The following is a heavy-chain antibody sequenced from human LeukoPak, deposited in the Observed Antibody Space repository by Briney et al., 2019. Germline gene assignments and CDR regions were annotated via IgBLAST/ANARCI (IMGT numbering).Heavy chain of an antibody. V-gene: IGHV3-53*01. J-gene: IGHJ4*02. CDR1: GFTFSSYA. D-gene: IGHD2-15*01. CDR2: IYSGGST. Sequence: GGSLRLPCAASGFTFSSYAMSWVRQAPGKGLEWVSVIYSGGSTYYADSVKGRFTISRDNSKNTLYLQMNSLRAEDTAVYYCASEYCSGGSWGCYFDYWGQGTLVTVSS. CDR3: ASEYCSGGSWGCYFDY.